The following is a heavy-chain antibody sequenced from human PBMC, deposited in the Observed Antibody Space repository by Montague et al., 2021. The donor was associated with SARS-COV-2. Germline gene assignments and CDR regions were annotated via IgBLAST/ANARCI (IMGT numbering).Heavy chain of an antibody. V-gene: IGHV6-1*01. Sequence: CAISGDSVSSNRAAWNWIRQSPSRGLEWLGRTYYRSKWYNDYAVSVKSRITINPDTSKNQFSLQLNSVTPEDTAVYYCAREWVSYYDSSGYGAAFDIWGQGTMVTVSS. D-gene: IGHD3-22*01. J-gene: IGHJ3*02. CDR1: GDSVSSNRAA. CDR3: AREWVSYYDSSGYGAAFDI. CDR2: TYYRSKWYN.